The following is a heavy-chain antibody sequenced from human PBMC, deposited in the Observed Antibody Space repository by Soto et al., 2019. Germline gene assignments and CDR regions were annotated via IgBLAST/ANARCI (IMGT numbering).Heavy chain of an antibody. CDR3: ARLVRGYDLLYYMDV. V-gene: IGHV4-39*01. CDR2: IYYSGST. D-gene: IGHD3-10*01. J-gene: IGHJ6*03. CDR1: GGSISSSSYY. Sequence: SDTLSLTCTVSGGSISSSSYYWGWIRQPPGKGLEWIGSIYYSGSTYYNPSLKSRVTISVDTSKNQFSLKLSSVTAADTAVYFCARLVRGYDLLYYMDVWGKGTTVTVSS.